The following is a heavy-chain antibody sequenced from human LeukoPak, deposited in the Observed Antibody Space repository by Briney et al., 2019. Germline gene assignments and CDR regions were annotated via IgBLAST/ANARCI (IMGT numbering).Heavy chain of an antibody. Sequence: SETLSLTCAVYGGSFSGYYWSWIRQPPGKGLEWIGEINHSGSTNYNPSLKSRVTISVDTSKNQLSLKLSSVTAADTAVYYCARVTKGWFDPWGQGTLVTVSS. D-gene: IGHD1-1*01. CDR3: ARVTKGWFDP. CDR1: GGSFSGYY. V-gene: IGHV4-34*01. J-gene: IGHJ5*02. CDR2: INHSGST.